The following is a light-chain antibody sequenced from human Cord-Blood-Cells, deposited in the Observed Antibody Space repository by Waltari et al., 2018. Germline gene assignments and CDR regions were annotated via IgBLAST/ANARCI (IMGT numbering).Light chain of an antibody. J-gene: IGLJ1*01. V-gene: IGLV2-11*01. CDR3: CSYAGSYTFV. Sequence: QSALTQPRSVSGSPGQSVTISCTGTSSDVGGYHYVSWYQQHPGKAPKLMIYDVSNRPSWVPDRFSGSKSGNTASLTIAGLQAEDEADYYCCSYAGSYTFVFGTGTKVTVL. CDR2: DVS. CDR1: SSDVGGYHY.